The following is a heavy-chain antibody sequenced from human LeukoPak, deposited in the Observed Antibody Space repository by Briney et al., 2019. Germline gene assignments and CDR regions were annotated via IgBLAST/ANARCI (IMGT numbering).Heavy chain of an antibody. Sequence: PSETLSLTCAFYGGSLSGYYWSGIRHPTGKGLEWSGEINLSGSTNYNPSLKRRVTMSVDTSKNQFSLKLSSVTAADTAVYYCARPSGSYGKKYFPHWGQGTLVTVSS. V-gene: IGHV4-34*01. D-gene: IGHD1-26*01. CDR3: ARPSGSYGKKYFPH. CDR1: GGSLSGYY. CDR2: INLSGST. J-gene: IGHJ1*01.